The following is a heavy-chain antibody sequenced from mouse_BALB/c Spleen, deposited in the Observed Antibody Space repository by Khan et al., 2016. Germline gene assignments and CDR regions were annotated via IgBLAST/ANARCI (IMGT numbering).Heavy chain of an antibody. Sequence: QVQLKQSGAELMKPGASVNIFGKATGYTISSYWIEWVKERPGHGLESIGEILPGSGTTNYNGNLKGKATSTAETASSTAYMLLSSLTSEDSAFCYCARGPCWGQGTLVTVAA. V-gene: IGHV1-9*01. J-gene: IGHJ3*01. CDR1: GYTISSYW. CDR2: ILPGSGTT. CDR3: ARGPC.